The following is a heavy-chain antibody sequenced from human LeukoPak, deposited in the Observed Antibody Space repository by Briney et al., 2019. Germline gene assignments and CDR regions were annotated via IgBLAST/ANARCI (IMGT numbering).Heavy chain of an antibody. D-gene: IGHD1/OR15-1a*01. CDR3: ALDQWRFDY. J-gene: IGHJ4*02. CDR1: GFTFSSYE. CDR2: ISSSGSTI. Sequence: VGSLRLSCAASGFTFSSYEMNWVRQAPGKGLEWVSYISSSGSTIYYADSVKGRFTISRDNAKNSLYLQMNSLRAEDTAVYYCALDQWRFDYWGQGTLVTVSS. V-gene: IGHV3-48*03.